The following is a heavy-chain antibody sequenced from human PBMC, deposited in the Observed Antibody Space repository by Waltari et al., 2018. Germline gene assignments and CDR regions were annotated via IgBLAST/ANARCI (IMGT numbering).Heavy chain of an antibody. V-gene: IGHV4-4*02. CDR3: ANAGGVAAAGPT. Sequence: QVQLQESGPGLVKPSGTLSLTCAVSGGSISSSNWWSWVRQPPGKGLEWIGEIYHSGTTNYNPSLKGRVTISVDKSKNQFSLKLSSVTAADTAVYYCANAGGVAAAGPTWGQGTLVTVSS. CDR1: GGSISSSNW. CDR2: IYHSGTT. J-gene: IGHJ4*02. D-gene: IGHD6-13*01.